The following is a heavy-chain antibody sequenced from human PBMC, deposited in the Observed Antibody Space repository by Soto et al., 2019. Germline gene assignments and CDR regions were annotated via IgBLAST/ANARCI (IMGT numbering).Heavy chain of an antibody. CDR2: IWYDGSNK. V-gene: IGHV3-33*01. Sequence: QVQLVESGGGVVQPGRSLRLSCAASGFTFSSYGMHWVRQAPGKGLEWVAVIWYDGSNKYYADSVKGRFTISRDNSKNTLYLQMNSLRAEDTAVYYCARDDSGYYYYYGMDVWGQGTTVTVSS. J-gene: IGHJ6*02. D-gene: IGHD1-26*01. CDR3: ARDDSGYYYYYGMDV. CDR1: GFTFSSYG.